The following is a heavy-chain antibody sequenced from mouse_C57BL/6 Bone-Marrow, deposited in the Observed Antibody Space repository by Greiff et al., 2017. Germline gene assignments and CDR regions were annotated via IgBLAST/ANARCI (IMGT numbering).Heavy chain of an antibody. J-gene: IGHJ3*01. CDR1: GFNIKDDY. Sequence: VHVKQSGAELVRPGASVKLSCTASGFNIKDDYMHWVKQRPEQGLEWIGWIDPENGDTEYASNVPGKATITADTSSNTAYLQLSSLKSEDTAVYYCTPYGYDGFAYWGQGTLVTVSA. CDR3: TPYGYDGFAY. CDR2: IDPENGDT. V-gene: IGHV14-4*01. D-gene: IGHD2-2*01.